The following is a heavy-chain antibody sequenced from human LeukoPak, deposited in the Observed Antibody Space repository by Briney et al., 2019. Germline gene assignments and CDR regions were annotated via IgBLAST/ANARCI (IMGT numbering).Heavy chain of an antibody. J-gene: IGHJ4*02. V-gene: IGHV4-31*03. CDR2: IYYSGST. D-gene: IGHD6-6*01. CDR3: ARVNIAARPPGSFDY. Sequence: SQTLSLTCTVSGGSLSSGGYYWRWLRQHPGRGVEWIGYIYYSGSTYYNPSLKSRVTISVDTSKNQFSLKLSSVTAADTAVYYCARVNIAARPPGSFDYWGQGTLVTVSS. CDR1: GGSLSSGGYY.